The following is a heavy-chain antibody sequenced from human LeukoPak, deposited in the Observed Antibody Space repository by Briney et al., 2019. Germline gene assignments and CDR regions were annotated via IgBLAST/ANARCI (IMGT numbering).Heavy chain of an antibody. V-gene: IGHV1-2*02. J-gene: IGHJ5*02. CDR3: ARDWDSGFWSGYSFDP. CDR2: INPNSGGT. D-gene: IGHD3-3*01. CDR1: GYTFTGYY. Sequence: ASVKVSCKASGYTFTGYYMHWVRQAPGQGLEWMGWINPNSGGTNYAQKFQGRVTMTRDTSISTAYMELSRLRSDDTAVYYCARDWDSGFWSGYSFDPWGQGTLVTVSS.